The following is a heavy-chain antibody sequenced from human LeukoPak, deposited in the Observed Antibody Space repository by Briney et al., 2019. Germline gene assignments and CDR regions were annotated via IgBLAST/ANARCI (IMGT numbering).Heavy chain of an antibody. CDR2: INHSGST. CDR1: GGSFSGYY. J-gene: IGHJ6*03. CDR3: ARVRNRGYYGSGSYDRYYYYYMDV. V-gene: IGHV4-34*01. D-gene: IGHD3-10*01. Sequence: LETLSLTCAVYGGSFSGYYWSWIRQPPGKGLEWIGEINHSGSTNYNPSLKSRVTISVDTSKNQFSLKLSSVTAADTAVYYCARVRNRGYYGSGSYDRYYYYYMDVWGKGTTVTVSS.